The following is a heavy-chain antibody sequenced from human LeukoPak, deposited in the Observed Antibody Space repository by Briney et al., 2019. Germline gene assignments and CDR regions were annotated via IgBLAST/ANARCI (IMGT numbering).Heavy chain of an antibody. Sequence: ASVKVSCKASGYTFISYGINWVRQAPGQGLEWMGWISAYNDNTNYAQKLQGRVTMTTDTSTSTAYMELRTLRSDDTAVYYCARGAYYETSGYVDYWGQGTLVTVSS. D-gene: IGHD3-22*01. CDR3: ARGAYYETSGYVDY. V-gene: IGHV1-18*01. CDR2: ISAYNDNT. J-gene: IGHJ4*02. CDR1: GYTFISYG.